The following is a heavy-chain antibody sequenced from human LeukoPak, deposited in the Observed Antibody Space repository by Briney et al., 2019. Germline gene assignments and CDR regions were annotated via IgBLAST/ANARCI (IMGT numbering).Heavy chain of an antibody. CDR1: GGSISSGDYY. Sequence: SQTLSLTCTVSGGSISSGDYYWSWIRQPPGKGLEWIGYIYYSGSTYYNPSLKSRVTISVDTSKNQFSLKLSSVTAADTAVYYCARALVGATEIDYWGQGTLVTVSS. CDR3: ARALVGATEIDY. J-gene: IGHJ4*02. D-gene: IGHD1-26*01. CDR2: IYYSGST. V-gene: IGHV4-30-4*01.